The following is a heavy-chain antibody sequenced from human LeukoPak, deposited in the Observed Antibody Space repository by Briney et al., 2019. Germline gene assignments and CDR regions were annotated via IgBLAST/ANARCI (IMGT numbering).Heavy chain of an antibody. CDR3: AREDAGGTYSFDY. D-gene: IGHD1-26*01. J-gene: IGHJ4*02. CDR2: IYTSGIT. Sequence: GGSLRLSCAVSGFTVSSNFMSWVRQAPGKGPEWVSVIYTSGITYYADSVRGRFTISRDNSKNTLYLQMASLTAEDTAVYYCAREDAGGTYSFDYWGQGILVTVSS. CDR1: GFTVSSNF. V-gene: IGHV3-66*01.